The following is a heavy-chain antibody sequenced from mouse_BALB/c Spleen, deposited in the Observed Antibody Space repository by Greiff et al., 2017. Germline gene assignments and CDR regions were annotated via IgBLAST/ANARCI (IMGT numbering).Heavy chain of an antibody. CDR1: GFSLTSYG. CDR3: AKRGGSSSRAMDY. D-gene: IGHD1-1*01. V-gene: IGHV2-5-1*01. CDR2: IWRGGST. J-gene: IGHJ4*01. Sequence: VNVVESGPSLVQPSQSLSITCTVSGFSLTSYGVHWVRQSPGKGLEWLGVIWRGGSTDYNAAFMSRLSITKDNSKSQVFFKMNSMQADDTAIYYGAKRGGSSSRAMDYWGQGTSVTVSS.